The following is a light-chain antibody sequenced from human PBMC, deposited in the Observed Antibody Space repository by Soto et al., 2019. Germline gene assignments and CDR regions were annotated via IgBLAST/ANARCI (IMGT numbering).Light chain of an antibody. Sequence: DIQMTQSPSSLSASVGDRVTITCRASQTISSSLNWYQQKPGKAPDLLIYAASNLQSEGPSRFSGSGSGSDFTLTISSLQPEDFATYYCQQSYSSPQMYTFGQGTMLEIK. CDR2: AAS. V-gene: IGKV1-39*01. J-gene: IGKJ2*01. CDR1: QTISSS. CDR3: QQSYSSPQMYT.